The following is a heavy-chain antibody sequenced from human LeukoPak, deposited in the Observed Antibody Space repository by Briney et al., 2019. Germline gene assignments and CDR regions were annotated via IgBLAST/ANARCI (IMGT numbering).Heavy chain of an antibody. Sequence: GRSLRLSCAVSGFTFTNYGMHWVRQSPGKGLEWMAFISYDGTNKDYADSVKGRFTISRDNSRNTLYLQMNSLRAEDTAVYYCAKDAAGPEYWGQGTLVTVSS. D-gene: IGHD6-13*01. CDR2: ISYDGTNK. J-gene: IGHJ4*02. CDR1: GFTFTNYG. CDR3: AKDAAGPEY. V-gene: IGHV3-30*18.